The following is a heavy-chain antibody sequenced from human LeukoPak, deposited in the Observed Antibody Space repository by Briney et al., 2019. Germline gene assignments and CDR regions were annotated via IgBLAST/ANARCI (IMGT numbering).Heavy chain of an antibody. D-gene: IGHD3-22*01. CDR1: GGSISSFY. CDR2: IYNSGST. V-gene: IGHV4-59*01. Sequence: SETLSLTCTVSGGSISSFYWSWIGQPPGKGLEWIGYIYNSGSTNSNPSLKSRVTISVDASKNLFSLKLTSVTAADTAAYYCARAKYYDSSGYYFVHAFDIWGQGTMVTVSS. CDR3: ARAKYYDSSGYYFVHAFDI. J-gene: IGHJ3*02.